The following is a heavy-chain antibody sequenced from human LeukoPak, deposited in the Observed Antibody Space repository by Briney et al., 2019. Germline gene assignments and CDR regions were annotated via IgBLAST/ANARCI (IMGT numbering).Heavy chain of an antibody. CDR1: GFTFNNYL. J-gene: IGHJ4*02. CDR2: IKQDGSER. D-gene: IGHD2-21*02. Sequence: GGSLRLSCAASGFTFNNYLMSRVRQAPGKGLELVANIKQDGSERYYVESVKGRFTISRDSAKNLLHLQMNRLRAEDTAVYYCARPAYCGADCYYYFDFWGQGTLVTVSS. V-gene: IGHV3-7*01. CDR3: ARPAYCGADCYYYFDF.